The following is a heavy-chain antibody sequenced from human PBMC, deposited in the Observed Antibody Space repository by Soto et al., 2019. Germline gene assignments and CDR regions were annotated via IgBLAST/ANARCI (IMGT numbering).Heavy chain of an antibody. CDR3: AIVPRFFGLDAFDF. J-gene: IGHJ3*01. V-gene: IGHV3-23*01. CDR1: GFTFNSYA. CDR2: ISGFSAGSAST. D-gene: IGHD3-10*01. Sequence: EVQLLESGGGLVQPGGSLRLSCAASGFTFNSYAMHWVRQAPGKGLEWVSGISGFSAGSASTYFADSVKGRFIISRDNSNNTLYLQMNNLRAEDTALYYCAIVPRFFGLDAFDFWGHGTLVTVSS.